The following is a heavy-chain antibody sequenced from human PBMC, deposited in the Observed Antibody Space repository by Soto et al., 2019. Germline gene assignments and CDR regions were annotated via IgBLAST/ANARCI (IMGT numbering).Heavy chain of an antibody. CDR1: GGSISSGGYY. CDR2: IYYSGST. D-gene: IGHD3-10*01. CDR3: ASVFTGVRGVNWFDP. V-gene: IGHV4-31*03. J-gene: IGHJ5*02. Sequence: QVQLQESGPGLVKPSQTLSLTCTVSGGSISSGGYYWSWIRQHPGKGLEWIGYIYYSGSTYYNPSLKSRVTISVDTSKNQFSLKLSSVTAADTAVYYCASVFTGVRGVNWFDPWGQGTLVTVSS.